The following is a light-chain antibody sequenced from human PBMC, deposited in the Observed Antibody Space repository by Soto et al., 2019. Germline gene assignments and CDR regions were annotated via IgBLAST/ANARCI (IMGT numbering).Light chain of an antibody. CDR3: QQYGSSRT. J-gene: IGKJ1*01. V-gene: IGKV3-20*01. CDR2: DAS. Sequence: EIVLTQSPGTLSLSPGERATLSCRASQSVSSNYLAWYQQEPGQAPRLLIYDASSRATGIPDRFSGSGSGTDFTLTISRMEPEDFAVYYCQQYGSSRTFGQGTKVDI. CDR1: QSVSSNY.